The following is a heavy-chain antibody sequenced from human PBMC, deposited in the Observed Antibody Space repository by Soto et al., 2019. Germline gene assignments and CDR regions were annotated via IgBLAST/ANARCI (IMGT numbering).Heavy chain of an antibody. V-gene: IGHV1-8*01. CDR2: MQPNTGRT. Sequence: QVQLVQSGDEVRKPGASVKVSCKASGYSFTSLGINWVRQTAGQGLEWMGWMQPNTGRTGYAQKFQGRVTMTRDTSINTAYMELTSLSSDDTAFYDGARGVSAGVEYWGQGTLVTVFS. J-gene: IGHJ4*02. CDR1: GYSFTSLG. D-gene: IGHD1-26*01. CDR3: ARGVSAGVEY.